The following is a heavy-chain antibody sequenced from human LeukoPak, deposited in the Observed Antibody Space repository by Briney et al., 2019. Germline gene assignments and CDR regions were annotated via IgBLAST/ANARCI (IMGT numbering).Heavy chain of an antibody. D-gene: IGHD3-10*01. V-gene: IGHV1-69*05. CDR1: GGIFSSYA. CDR2: IIPIFGTA. J-gene: IGHJ4*02. CDR3: ARDYGSGSYYGFDY. Sequence: SVKVSCKASGGIFSSYAISWVRQAPGQGLEWMGRIIPIFGTANYAQKSQGRVTITTDESTSTAYMELSSLRSEDTAVYYCARDYGSGSYYGFDYWGQGTLVTVSS.